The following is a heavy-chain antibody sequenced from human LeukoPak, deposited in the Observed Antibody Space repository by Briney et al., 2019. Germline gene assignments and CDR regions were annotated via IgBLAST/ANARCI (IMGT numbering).Heavy chain of an antibody. V-gene: IGHV3-30*02. Sequence: PGGSLRLSCAASGFTFSSYGMHWVRQAPGKGLEWVAFIRYDGSNKYYADSVKGRFTISRDNFKNTLYLQMNSLRAEDTAVYYCAKDPGYSSSWYLDYWGQGTLVTVSS. CDR3: AKDPGYSSSWYLDY. D-gene: IGHD6-13*01. J-gene: IGHJ4*02. CDR2: IRYDGSNK. CDR1: GFTFSSYG.